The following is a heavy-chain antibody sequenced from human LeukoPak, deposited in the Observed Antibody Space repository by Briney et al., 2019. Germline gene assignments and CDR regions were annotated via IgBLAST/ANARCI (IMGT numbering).Heavy chain of an antibody. CDR3: VKADSGYDLLFDY. J-gene: IGHJ4*02. CDR1: RVTSSIYV. D-gene: IGHD5-12*01. Sequence: GSLRLSCAAPRVTSSIYVMNWVRQAPGKGLEWVASISGSGGRTYYAAAKRRFFTISRDNSKNTLFLKMNSLRAEDTAVYYCVKADSGYDLLFDYWGQGTVVTVSS. CDR2: ISGSGGRT. V-gene: IGHV3-23*01.